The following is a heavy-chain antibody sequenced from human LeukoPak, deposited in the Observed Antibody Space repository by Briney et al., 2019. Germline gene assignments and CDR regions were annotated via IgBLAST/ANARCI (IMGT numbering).Heavy chain of an antibody. V-gene: IGHV3-30*02. D-gene: IGHD3-10*02. CDR1: GFIFRSHG. J-gene: IGHJ6*04. CDR2: IRSDGRNE. CDR3: AELGITMIGGV. Sequence: PGGSLRLSCVASGFIFRSHGIHWVRQAPGKGLEWVAFIRSDGRNEFYADTVKGRFIISRDNSKNTLYLQMNSLRAEDTAVYYCAELGITMIGGVWGKGTTVTISS.